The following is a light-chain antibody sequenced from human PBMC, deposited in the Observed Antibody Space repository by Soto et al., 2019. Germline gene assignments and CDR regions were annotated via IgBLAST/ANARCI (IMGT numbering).Light chain of an antibody. Sequence: DIQMTQSPSTLSASVGDRVTITCRASQSIIIWLAWYQQKPGKAPKLLIFDASSLESGVPSRFSGSGSGTEFTLTISSLQPDDFATYYCQQYNSYSWTFGQGTKVEIK. J-gene: IGKJ1*01. CDR1: QSIIIW. CDR3: QQYNSYSWT. V-gene: IGKV1-5*01. CDR2: DAS.